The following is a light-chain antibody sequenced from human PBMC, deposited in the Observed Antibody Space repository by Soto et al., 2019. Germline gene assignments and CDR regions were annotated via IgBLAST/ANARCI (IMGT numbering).Light chain of an antibody. CDR3: QQYGSSLGVT. V-gene: IGKV3-20*01. J-gene: IGKJ4*01. CDR1: QSVSSSY. Sequence: DIVMTQSPESLAVSPGERATLSCRASQSVSSSYLAWYQQKPGQAPRLLIYGASSRATGIPDRFSGSGSGTDFTLTISRLEPEDFAVYYCQQYGSSLGVTFGGGTKVEIK. CDR2: GAS.